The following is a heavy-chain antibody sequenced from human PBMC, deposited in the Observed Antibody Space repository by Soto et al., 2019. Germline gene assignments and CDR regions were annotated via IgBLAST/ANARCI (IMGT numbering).Heavy chain of an antibody. Sequence: ASVKVSCKASGYTFTSYGISWVRQAPGQGLEWMGWISAYNGNTNYAQKFQGRVTITADESTSTAYMELSSLRSEDTAVYYCARYDFWSGYYPPYYYYGMDVWGQGTTVTVSS. CDR3: ARYDFWSGYYPPYYYYGMDV. CDR1: GYTFTSYG. J-gene: IGHJ6*02. V-gene: IGHV1-18*01. D-gene: IGHD3-3*01. CDR2: ISAYNGNT.